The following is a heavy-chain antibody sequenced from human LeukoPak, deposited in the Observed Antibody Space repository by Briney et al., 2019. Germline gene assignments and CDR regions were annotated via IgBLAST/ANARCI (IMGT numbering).Heavy chain of an antibody. CDR3: ARIVPAWDYYDSSGHYYTFFDY. J-gene: IGHJ4*02. CDR1: GGSISSYY. V-gene: IGHV4-4*07. D-gene: IGHD3-22*01. CDR2: IYTSGST. Sequence: PSETLSLTCTVSGGSISSYYWSWIRQPAGKGLEWIGRIYTSGSTNYNPSLKSRVTMSVDTSKNQFSLKLSSVTAADTAVYYCARIVPAWDYYDSSGHYYTFFDYWGQGTLVTVSS.